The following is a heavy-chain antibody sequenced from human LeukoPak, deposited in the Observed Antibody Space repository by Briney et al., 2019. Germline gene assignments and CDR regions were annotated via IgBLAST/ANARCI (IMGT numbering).Heavy chain of an antibody. CDR3: ARGLAAAGLDFDY. CDR2: ISSSGTTI. CDR1: GFTFSDYH. D-gene: IGHD6-13*01. V-gene: IGHV3-11*04. J-gene: IGHJ4*02. Sequence: GGSLRLSCAASGFTFSDYHMSWIRQAPGKGLEWVSYISSSGTTIYYADSVEGRFTISRDNAKNSLYLQMNSLRAEDTAVYYCARGLAAAGLDFDYWGQGTLVTVSS.